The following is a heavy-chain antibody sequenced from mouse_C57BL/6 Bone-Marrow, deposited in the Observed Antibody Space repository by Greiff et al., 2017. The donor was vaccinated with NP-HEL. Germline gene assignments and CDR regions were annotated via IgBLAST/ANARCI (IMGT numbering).Heavy chain of an antibody. CDR3: TRPIYYDYSMDY. D-gene: IGHD2-4*01. CDR2: IRNKANNHAT. CDR1: GFTFSDAW. Sequence: EVMLVESGGGLVQPGGSMKLSCAASGFTFSDAWMDWVRQSPEKGLEWVAEIRNKANNHATYYAESVKGRFTISRDDSKSSVYLQMNSLRAEDTGIYYCTRPIYYDYSMDYWGQGTSVTVSS. J-gene: IGHJ4*01. V-gene: IGHV6-6*01.